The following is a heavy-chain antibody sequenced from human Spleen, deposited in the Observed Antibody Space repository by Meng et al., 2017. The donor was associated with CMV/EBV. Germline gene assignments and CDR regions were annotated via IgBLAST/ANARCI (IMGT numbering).Heavy chain of an antibody. Sequence: ETLSLTCAASGFTFSSYSMNWVRQAPGKGLEWVSYISSSSSTIYYADSVKGRFTISRDNAKNSLYLQMNSLRAEDTAVYYCAREGVAFDYWGQGTLVTVSS. CDR1: GFTFSSYS. J-gene: IGHJ4*02. CDR3: AREGVAFDY. CDR2: ISSSSSTI. V-gene: IGHV3-48*04. D-gene: IGHD2-15*01.